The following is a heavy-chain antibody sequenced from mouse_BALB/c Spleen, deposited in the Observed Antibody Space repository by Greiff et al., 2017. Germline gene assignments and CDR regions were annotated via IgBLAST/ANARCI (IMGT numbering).Heavy chain of an antibody. CDR2: ISNGGGST. CDR3: ARSDYEDYAMDY. D-gene: IGHD2-4*01. CDR1: GFTFSSYT. Sequence: LQQSGGGLVQPGGSLKLSCAASGFTFSSYTMSWVRQTPEKRLEWVAYISNGGGSTYYPDTVKGRFTISRDNAKNTLYLQMSSLKSEDTAMYYCARSDYEDYAMDYWGQGTSVTVSS. V-gene: IGHV5-12-2*01. J-gene: IGHJ4*01.